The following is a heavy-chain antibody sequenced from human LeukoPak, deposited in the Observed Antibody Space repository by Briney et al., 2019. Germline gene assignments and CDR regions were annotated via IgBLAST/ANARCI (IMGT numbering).Heavy chain of an antibody. CDR2: IYTSGST. V-gene: IGHV4-39*07. Sequence: SETLSLTCTVSGGSISSSSYYWGWIRQPPGKGLEWIGSIYTSGSTNYNPSLKSRVTISVDTSKNQFSLKLSSVTAADTAVYYCARGIGIAAVGGFDYWGQGTLVTVSS. D-gene: IGHD6-13*01. CDR1: GGSISSSSYY. CDR3: ARGIGIAAVGGFDY. J-gene: IGHJ4*02.